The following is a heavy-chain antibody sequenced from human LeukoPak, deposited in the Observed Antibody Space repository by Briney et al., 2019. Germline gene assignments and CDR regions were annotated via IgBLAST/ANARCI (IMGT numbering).Heavy chain of an antibody. CDR1: GFTFSSYS. CDR2: ISSSSSYI. CDR3: ARDIPLYDILTGYRYYYGMDV. J-gene: IGHJ6*02. Sequence: PGRSLRLSCAASGFTFSSYSMNWGRPAPGEGLEWVSSISSSSSYIYYADSVKGRFTISRDNAKSSLYLQMNSLRAEDTAVYYWARDIPLYDILTGYRYYYGMDVWGQGTTVTVSS. V-gene: IGHV3-21*01. D-gene: IGHD3-9*01.